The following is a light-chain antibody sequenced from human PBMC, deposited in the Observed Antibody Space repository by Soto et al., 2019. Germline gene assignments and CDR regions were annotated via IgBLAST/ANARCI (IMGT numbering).Light chain of an antibody. CDR3: QQYNKWPLIT. CDR1: QSVSSSY. Sequence: DIVMTQSPGTLSLSPGERATLSCRASQSVSSSYLAWYQQKPGHAPRLLIYAASTRATDIPARFSGSGSGTEFTLTISSLQSEDFALYYCQQYNKWPLITFGQGTRLEI. V-gene: IGKV3-15*01. CDR2: AAS. J-gene: IGKJ5*01.